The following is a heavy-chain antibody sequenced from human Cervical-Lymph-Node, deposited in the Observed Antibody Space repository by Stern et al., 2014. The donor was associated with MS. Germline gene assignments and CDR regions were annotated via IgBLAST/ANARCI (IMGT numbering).Heavy chain of an antibody. CDR3: ARQTTGWYSDY. Sequence: VQLVQSGTEVRKPGESLKISCKGSGYNFNIYWIAWVRQMPGKGLEWMGIIYPGDSDTRYSPSFQGHVTCSVDKSISTAYLHLSGLNASDTAMYYCARQTTGWYSDYWGQGTLVAVSS. J-gene: IGHJ4*02. CDR2: IYPGDSDT. CDR1: GYNFNIYW. V-gene: IGHV5-51*01. D-gene: IGHD6-19*01.